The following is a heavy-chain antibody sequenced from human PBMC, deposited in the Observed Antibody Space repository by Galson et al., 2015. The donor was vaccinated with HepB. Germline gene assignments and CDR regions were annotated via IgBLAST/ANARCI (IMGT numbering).Heavy chain of an antibody. J-gene: IGHJ3*02. Sequence: SVKVSCKVSGYTLTELSMHWVRQAPGKGLEWMGGFDPEDGETIYAQKFQGRVTMTEDTSTDTAYMELSSLRSEDTAVYYCATDGRSYSSDIVATTEGAFDIWGQGTMVTVSS. D-gene: IGHD5-12*01. CDR3: ATDGRSYSSDIVATTEGAFDI. V-gene: IGHV1-24*01. CDR1: GYTLTELS. CDR2: FDPEDGET.